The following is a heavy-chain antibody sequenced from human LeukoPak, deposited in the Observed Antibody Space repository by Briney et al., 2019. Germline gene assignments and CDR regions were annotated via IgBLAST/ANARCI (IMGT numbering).Heavy chain of an antibody. CDR2: ISGSGGST. CDR1: GFTFSSYA. V-gene: IGHV3-23*01. D-gene: IGHD1-26*01. CDR3: ASPIVGATEPFDY. Sequence: GGSLRLSCAASGFTFSSYAMSWVRQAPGEGLEWVSAISGSGGSTYYADSVKGRFTISRDNSKNTLYLQMNSLRAEDTAVYYCASPIVGATEPFDYWGQGTLVTVSS. J-gene: IGHJ4*02.